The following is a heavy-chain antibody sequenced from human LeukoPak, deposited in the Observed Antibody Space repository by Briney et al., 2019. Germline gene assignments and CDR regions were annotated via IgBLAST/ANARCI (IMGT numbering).Heavy chain of an antibody. CDR2: INQDGSER. CDR3: ARKVRYAMDV. Sequence: GGSLRLSCAASGISFRNEWMSWVRQAPGKGLEWVANINQDGSERHYADSVKGRFTISRDNAKNSVYLQMDRLRAEDTSMYYCARKVRYAMDVWGQGTTVTVSS. V-gene: IGHV3-7*01. J-gene: IGHJ6*02. CDR1: GISFRNEW.